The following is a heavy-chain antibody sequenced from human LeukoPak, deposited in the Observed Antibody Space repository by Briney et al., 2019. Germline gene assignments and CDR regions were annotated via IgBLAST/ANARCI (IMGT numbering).Heavy chain of an antibody. CDR2: INPTGSGK. CDR3: GRGDPDY. CDR1: GSTFSSYW. Sequence: GGSLRLSCAVSGSTFSSYWMNWVRQAPGKGLEWVANINPTGSGKYYVDSVKGRFTISRDNAKNSLYLEMNSLRVEDTAVYNCGRGDPDYWGQGALVTVSS. J-gene: IGHJ4*02. V-gene: IGHV3-7*01.